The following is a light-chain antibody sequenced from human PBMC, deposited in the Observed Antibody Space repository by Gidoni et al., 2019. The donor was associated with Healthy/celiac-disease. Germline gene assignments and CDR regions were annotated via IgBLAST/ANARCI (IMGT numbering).Light chain of an antibody. CDR3: NSRDSSGNHLGVV. J-gene: IGLJ2*01. V-gene: IGLV3-19*01. Sequence: SSELTQDPAVSAALGQTVRRTCQGDSLRSYYASWYQHKPGQAPVLVIYGKNNRPSGIPARFSGSSSGNTASLTIAGAQAENEADYYCNSRDSSGNHLGVVFGGGTKLTVL. CDR2: GKN. CDR1: SLRSYY.